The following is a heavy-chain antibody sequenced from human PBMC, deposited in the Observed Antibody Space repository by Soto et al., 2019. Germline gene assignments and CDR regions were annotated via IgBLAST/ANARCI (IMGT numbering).Heavy chain of an antibody. D-gene: IGHD1-20*01. CDR3: AKDIIPPGLAFDH. CDR2: INQDGSEK. CDR1: GFTFRSFW. Sequence: PGGSLRLSCAASGFTFRSFWMSWVRQAPGKGLEWVANINQDGSEKHYVESVRGRFTISRDNDKNSLYLQLNRLRVEDTAVYYCAKDIIPPGLAFDHWGLGALVTV. V-gene: IGHV3-7*01. J-gene: IGHJ4*02.